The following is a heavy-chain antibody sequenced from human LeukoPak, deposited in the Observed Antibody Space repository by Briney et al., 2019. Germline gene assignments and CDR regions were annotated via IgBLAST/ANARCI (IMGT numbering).Heavy chain of an antibody. CDR3: ARDSPRGSRSYYSDFDY. D-gene: IGHD3-10*01. V-gene: IGHV3-48*01. CDR1: GFTFSTYN. Sequence: GGSLRLSCAASGFTFSTYNMNWVRQAPGKGLEWVSYISVSSGTIYYTDSVKGRFTISRDNAKNSLYLQMNSLRAEDTAVYYCARDSPRGSRSYYSDFDYWGQGTLVTVSS. J-gene: IGHJ4*02. CDR2: ISVSSGTI.